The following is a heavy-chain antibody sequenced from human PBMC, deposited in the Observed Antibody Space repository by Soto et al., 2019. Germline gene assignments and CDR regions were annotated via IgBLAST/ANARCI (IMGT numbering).Heavy chain of an antibody. J-gene: IGHJ4*02. V-gene: IGHV3-73*02. CDR1: GFTFSGSA. Sequence: EVQLVESGGGLVQPGGSLKLSCAASGFTFSGSAMHWVRQASGKGLEWVGRIRSKANSYATAYAASVKGRFTISRDDSKNTAYLQINSLKTEDTAVYYCTSGNFGSDYGGQGTLVTVSS. D-gene: IGHD1-26*01. CDR3: TSGNFGSDY. CDR2: IRSKANSYAT.